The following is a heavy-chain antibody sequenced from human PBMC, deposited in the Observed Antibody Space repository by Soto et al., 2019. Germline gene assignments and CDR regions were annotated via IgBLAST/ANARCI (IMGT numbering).Heavy chain of an antibody. Sequence: QVQLVESGGGLVKPGGSLRLSCAASGFTFSDYHMSWIRQAPGKGLEWVSYISSSGSTIYYADSVKGRFTISRDNAKNSLYLQMNSLRAEDTAVYYCARGEGMGGLHIVATIGVGYYYYMDVWGKGTTVTVSS. D-gene: IGHD5-12*01. CDR3: ARGEGMGGLHIVATIGVGYYYYMDV. V-gene: IGHV3-11*01. CDR2: ISSSGSTI. CDR1: GFTFSDYH. J-gene: IGHJ6*03.